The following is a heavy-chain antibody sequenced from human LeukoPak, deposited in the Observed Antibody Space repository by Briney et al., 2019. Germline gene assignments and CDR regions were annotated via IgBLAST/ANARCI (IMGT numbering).Heavy chain of an antibody. V-gene: IGHV4-61*08. D-gene: IGHD3-10*01. J-gene: IGHJ6*02. Sequence: SETLSLTCTVSGGSISSGGYYWSWIRQPPGKGLEWIGYIYYSGSTNYNPSLKSRVTISVDTSKNQFSLKLSSVTAADTAVYYCARGPLDYGSGSPYGMDVWGQGTTVTVSS. CDR3: ARGPLDYGSGSPYGMDV. CDR1: GGSISSGGYY. CDR2: IYYSGST.